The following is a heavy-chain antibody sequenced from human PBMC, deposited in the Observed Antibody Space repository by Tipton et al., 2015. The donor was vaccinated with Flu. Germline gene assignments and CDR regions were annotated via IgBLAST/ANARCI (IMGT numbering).Heavy chain of an antibody. CDR3: ARRDYSNYVSDPKNWFDP. Sequence: TLSLTCFISGGSIINNYWTWIRQPPGREPEWIGYIYFSGNTNYNPSLKSRITISVDTSKNRFSLRLISVTAADTAVYYCARRDYSNYVSDPKNWFDPWGHGTLVTVSS. CDR2: IYFSGNT. V-gene: IGHV4-59*08. CDR1: GGSIINNY. J-gene: IGHJ5*02. D-gene: IGHD4-11*01.